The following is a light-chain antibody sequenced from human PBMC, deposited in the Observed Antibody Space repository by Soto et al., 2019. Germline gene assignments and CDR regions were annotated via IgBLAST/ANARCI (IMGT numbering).Light chain of an antibody. CDR2: DAY. CDR1: QSFRGL. J-gene: IGKJ5*01. Sequence: EIVLTQSPGTLSLSPGERATLSCRSSQSFRGLLAWYQQKPGQAPRLLIYDAYNRATGIPPRFSGSGSGTEFTLTISSLEPEDSEVYYCQQRHMWPITFGQGTRLEIK. V-gene: IGKV3-11*01. CDR3: QQRHMWPIT.